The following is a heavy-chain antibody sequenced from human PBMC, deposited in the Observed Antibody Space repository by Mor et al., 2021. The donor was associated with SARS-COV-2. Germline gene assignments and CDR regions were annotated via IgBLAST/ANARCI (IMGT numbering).Heavy chain of an antibody. D-gene: IGHD1-26*01. Sequence: GWVSAIGTAGDPYYPGSVKGRFTISRENAKNSLYLQMNILRAGDTAVYYCARDGKDHNGMDVWGQGTTVTVSS. J-gene: IGHJ6*02. V-gene: IGHV3-13*05. CDR3: ARDGKDHNGMDV. CDR2: IGTAGDP.